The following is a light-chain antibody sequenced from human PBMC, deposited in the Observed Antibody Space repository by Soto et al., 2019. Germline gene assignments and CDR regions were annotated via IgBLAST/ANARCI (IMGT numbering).Light chain of an antibody. Sequence: DSHRTQCPCSMSASVRDRVTMTGRASQSISNWLAWYQQKPGKAPTLLICDACRLESGVASRFSGSGCGTEFTAIIIRLSSDDSAIYYYQQCDSPYTFGQGTKVDIK. J-gene: IGKJ2*01. CDR1: QSISNW. CDR2: DAC. CDR3: QQCDSPYT. V-gene: IGKV1-5*01.